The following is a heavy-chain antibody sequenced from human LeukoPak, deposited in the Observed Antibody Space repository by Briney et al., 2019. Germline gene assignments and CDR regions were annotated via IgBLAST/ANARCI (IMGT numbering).Heavy chain of an antibody. V-gene: IGHV3-20*04. J-gene: IGHJ4*02. CDR2: INRNGGST. Sequence: PGGSLRLSCAASGFTFDDYGMNWVRQVPGKGLEWVSGINRNGGSTGYADSVKGRFTISRDNAKSSLYLQMNTPRAEDTALYYCARDYGSGHFVCWGQGTLVTVSS. CDR3: ARDYGSGHFVC. D-gene: IGHD3-10*01. CDR1: GFTFDDYG.